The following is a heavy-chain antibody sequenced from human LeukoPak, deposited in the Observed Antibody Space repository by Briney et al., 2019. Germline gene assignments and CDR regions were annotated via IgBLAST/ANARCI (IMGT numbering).Heavy chain of an antibody. V-gene: IGHV1-69*05. D-gene: IGHD2-15*01. CDR2: IIPIFGTA. CDR1: GGTFSSYA. J-gene: IGHJ4*02. CDR3: AREGSAYCSGGSCYVY. Sequence: SVKVSCKASGGTFSSYAISWVRQAPGQGLEWIGGIIPIFGTANYAQKFQGRVTITTDESTSTAYMELSSLRSEDTAVYYCAREGSAYCSGGSCYVYWGQGTLVTVSS.